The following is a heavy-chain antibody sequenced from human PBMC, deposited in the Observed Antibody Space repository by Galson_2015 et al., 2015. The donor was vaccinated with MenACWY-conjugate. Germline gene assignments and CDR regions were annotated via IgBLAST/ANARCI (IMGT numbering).Heavy chain of an antibody. V-gene: IGHV3-74*01. CDR1: GFTVSNYY. D-gene: IGHD2-21*01. CDR2: LNGDGQSP. Sequence: SLRLSCAASGFTVSNYYMHWVRQAPGEGLVWVSRLNGDGQSPNYADSVKGRFSISRDNVKNTLYLQMNSLTAEDTAVYYCARGDYSAYSFDSWGQGTLVTVSS. CDR3: ARGDYSAYSFDS. J-gene: IGHJ4*02.